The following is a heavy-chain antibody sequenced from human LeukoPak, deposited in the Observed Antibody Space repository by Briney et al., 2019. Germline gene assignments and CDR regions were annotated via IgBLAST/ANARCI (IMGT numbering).Heavy chain of an antibody. CDR2: IWYDGSNK. V-gene: IGHV3-33*06. CDR1: GFTFSSYG. Sequence: GRSLRLSCAASGFTFSSYGMHWVRQAPGRGLEWVAVIWYDGSNKYYADSVKGRFTISRDNSKNTLYLQMNSLRAEDTAVYYCAKGGSYSSSWLDYWGQGTLVAVSS. CDR3: AKGGSYSSSWLDY. D-gene: IGHD6-13*01. J-gene: IGHJ4*02.